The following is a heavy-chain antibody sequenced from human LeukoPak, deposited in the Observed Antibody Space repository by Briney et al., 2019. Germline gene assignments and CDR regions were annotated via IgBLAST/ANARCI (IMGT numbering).Heavy chain of an antibody. CDR2: IIPIFGTA. V-gene: IGHV1-69*13. CDR1: GGTFSSYA. J-gene: IGHJ4*02. CDR3: ARVGGEGYSGYDPTDY. D-gene: IGHD5-12*01. Sequence: SVKVSCKASGGTFSSYAISWVRQAPGQGLEWMEGIIPIFGTANYAQKFQGRVTITADESTSTAYMELSSLRSEDTAVYYCARVGGEGYSGYDPTDYWGQGTLVTVSS.